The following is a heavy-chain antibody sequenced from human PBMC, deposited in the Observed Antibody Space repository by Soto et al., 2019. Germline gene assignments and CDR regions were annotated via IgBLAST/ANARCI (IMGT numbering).Heavy chain of an antibody. CDR3: ARESKYDTSGYPPWFAP. J-gene: IGHJ5*02. CDR2: IDYSGST. D-gene: IGHD3-22*01. V-gene: IGHV4-31*03. CDR1: VASISSGGYY. Sequence: QVQLQESGPGLVKPSQTLSLTCTVSVASISSGGYYWSCIRQHPGEGLEWIGYIDYSGSTSYNPSLTSRVTMSVDTSKNQFSLKLTSVTAADTAVYYCARESKYDTSGYPPWFAPWGQGTLVTVSS.